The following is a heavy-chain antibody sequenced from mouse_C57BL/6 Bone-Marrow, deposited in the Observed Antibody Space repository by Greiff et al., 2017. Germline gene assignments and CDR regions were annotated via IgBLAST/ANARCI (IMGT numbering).Heavy chain of an antibody. Sequence: EVKLVESGGGLVKPGGSLKLSCAASGFTFSSYTMSWVRQTPETRLQWVAAISGGGGNTYYPDSVKGRFTISRDNDKNILYLQMSGLRSEDTALYYSSRQVTTVLATKYFDVWGTGTTVTVSS. CDR1: GFTFSSYT. V-gene: IGHV5-9*01. D-gene: IGHD1-1*01. CDR2: ISGGGGNT. J-gene: IGHJ1*03. CDR3: SRQVTTVLATKYFDV.